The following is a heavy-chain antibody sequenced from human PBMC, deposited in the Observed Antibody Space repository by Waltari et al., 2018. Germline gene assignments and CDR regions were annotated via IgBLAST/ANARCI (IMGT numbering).Heavy chain of an antibody. CDR3: ARGLTTVINYYYYGMDV. D-gene: IGHD4-4*01. CDR2: MNPNSGNT. CDR1: GYTFTSYD. Sequence: QVQLVQSGAEVKKPGASVKVSCKASGYTFTSYDINWVRPATGQGLEWMGWMNPNSGNTGYAQKFQGRVTMTRNTSISTAYMELSSLRSEDTAVYYCARGLTTVINYYYYGMDVWGQGTTVTVSS. V-gene: IGHV1-8*01. J-gene: IGHJ6*02.